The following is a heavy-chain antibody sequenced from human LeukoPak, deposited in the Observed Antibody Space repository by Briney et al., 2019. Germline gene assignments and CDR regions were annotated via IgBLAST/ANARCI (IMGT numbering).Heavy chain of an antibody. CDR1: GGSISSYY. J-gene: IGHJ4*02. Sequence: SETLSLTCTVSGGSISSYYWSWIRQPPGKGLEWVGYIYYSGSTNYNPSLKNRVTISVDTSKNQFSLKLSSVTAADTAVYYCARHSQEAAAASHWGQGTLVTVSS. CDR2: IYYSGST. CDR3: ARHSQEAAAASH. D-gene: IGHD6-13*01. V-gene: IGHV4-59*08.